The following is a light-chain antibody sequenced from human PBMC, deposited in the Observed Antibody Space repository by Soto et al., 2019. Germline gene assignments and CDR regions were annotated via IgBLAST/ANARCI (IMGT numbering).Light chain of an antibody. CDR2: DAS. CDR3: QQYTNTNNPWM. J-gene: IGKJ1*01. CDR1: QTISSW. V-gene: IGKV1-5*01. Sequence: IQMTPSPSTLSGSLVASVTITCRASQTISSWLAWYQQKPGKAPKLLVYDASTLQSGVASRFSGSGSGTEFTLIISGLQPDDSATYYCQQYTNTNNPWMFGQGTKVDI.